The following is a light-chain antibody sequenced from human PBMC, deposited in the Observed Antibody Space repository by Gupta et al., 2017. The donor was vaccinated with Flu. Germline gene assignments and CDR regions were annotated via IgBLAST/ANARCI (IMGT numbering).Light chain of an antibody. CDR3: QQRDNMPNT. J-gene: IGKJ5*01. V-gene: IGKV1-39*01. CDR1: RNIAKY. CDR2: STS. Sequence: DVQMTQSPSSLSASVGDRVTITCRASRNIAKYLNWYQQKPGSAPKLLAHSTSTVQSGVPSRFSGGGXGTXFTLTIXILQLEDFATYYSQQRDNMPNTFGXGT.